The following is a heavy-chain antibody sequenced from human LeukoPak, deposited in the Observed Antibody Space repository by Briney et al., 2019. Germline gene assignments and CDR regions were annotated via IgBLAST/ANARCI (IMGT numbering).Heavy chain of an antibody. CDR2: ISDSGGRT. D-gene: IGHD5-24*01. Sequence: GGSLRLSCAASGFTFSNYAMNWVRQAPGKGLEWVSGISDSGGRTDYADSVKGWYTISRDTSKNTLYLQMNSLRAEDTAVYYCAKRLRDGYNSPIDFWGQGTLVTVSS. J-gene: IGHJ4*02. CDR1: GFTFSNYA. V-gene: IGHV3-23*01. CDR3: AKRLRDGYNSPIDF.